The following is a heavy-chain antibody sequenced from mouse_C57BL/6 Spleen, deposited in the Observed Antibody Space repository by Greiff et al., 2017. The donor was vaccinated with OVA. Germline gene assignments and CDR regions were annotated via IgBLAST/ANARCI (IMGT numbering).Heavy chain of an antibody. J-gene: IGHJ1*03. V-gene: IGHV1-64*01. CDR2: IHPNRGST. CDR1: GYTFTSYW. CDR3: ARPDGYNWYFDV. D-gene: IGHD2-3*01. Sequence: QVQLQQPGAELVKPGASVKLSCKASGYTFTSYWMHWVKQRPGPGLEWIGMIHPNRGSTNYNEKFKSKATLTVDKSSSTAYMQLSSLTSEDSSVYYCARPDGYNWYFDVWGTGTTVTVSS.